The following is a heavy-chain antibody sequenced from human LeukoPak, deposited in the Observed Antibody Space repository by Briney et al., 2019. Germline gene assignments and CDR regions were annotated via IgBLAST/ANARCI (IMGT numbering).Heavy chain of an antibody. J-gene: IGHJ3*02. Sequence: GGSLRLSCAASGFTFSSYAMHWVRQAPGKGLEWVAVISYDGSNKYYADSVKGRFTISRDNAKNSLYLQMNSLRAEDTAVYYCARGDSSSWYRTFDIWGQGTMVTVSS. CDR2: ISYDGSNK. CDR1: GFTFSSYA. V-gene: IGHV3-30-3*01. D-gene: IGHD6-13*01. CDR3: ARGDSSSWYRTFDI.